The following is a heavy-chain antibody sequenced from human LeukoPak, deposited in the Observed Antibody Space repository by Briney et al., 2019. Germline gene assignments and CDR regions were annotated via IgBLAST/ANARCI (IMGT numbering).Heavy chain of an antibody. D-gene: IGHD6-13*01. CDR3: AQQVVGTSDPFDI. CDR2: ISYSGST. V-gene: IGHV4-59*01. CDR1: GASIRSFY. J-gene: IGHJ3*02. Sequence: SETLSLTCSVSGASIRSFYWSWIRQPPGKGLEWIGYISYSGSTKYNPSLKSRATMSADTSKSQLSLRLDSVTAADTAVYFCAQQVVGTSDPFDIWGQGTMVTVSS.